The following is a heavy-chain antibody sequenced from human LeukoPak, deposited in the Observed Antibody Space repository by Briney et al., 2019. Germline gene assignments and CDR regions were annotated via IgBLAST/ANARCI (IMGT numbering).Heavy chain of an antibody. Sequence: SETLSLTCAVYGGSFSGYYWSWIRQPPGKGLEWIGEINHSGSTNYNPSLKSRVTISVDTSKNQFSLKLSSVTAADTAVYYCARLDRNQLLYYFDYWGQGTLVTVSS. CDR3: ARLDRNQLLYYFDY. CDR2: INHSGST. J-gene: IGHJ4*02. D-gene: IGHD2-2*01. V-gene: IGHV4-34*01. CDR1: GGSFSGYY.